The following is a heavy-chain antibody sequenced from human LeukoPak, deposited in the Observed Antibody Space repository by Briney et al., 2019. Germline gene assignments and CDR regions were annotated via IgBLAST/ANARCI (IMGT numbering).Heavy chain of an antibody. J-gene: IGHJ3*01. V-gene: IGHV3-48*03. Sequence: GGSLRLSCEGSGFMFGKHGLIWVRQPPGKGLDWLSFCCPSGETRLYADSVKGRFTISRDNAENSVFLQMNSLRVEDTAVYYCARVSPMTDGAFDLWGQGIMVTVSS. CDR1: GFMFGKHG. CDR3: ARVSPMTDGAFDL. D-gene: IGHD2-21*02. CDR2: CCPSGETR.